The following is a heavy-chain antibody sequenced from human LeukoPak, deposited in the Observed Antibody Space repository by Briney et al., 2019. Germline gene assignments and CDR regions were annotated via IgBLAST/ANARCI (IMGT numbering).Heavy chain of an antibody. CDR2: IKQDGSEK. D-gene: IGHD5-18*01. CDR3: ASDVFIGGYSYGYGGFDY. V-gene: IGHV3-7*01. CDR1: GFTFSSYW. J-gene: IGHJ4*02. Sequence: GGSLRLSCAASGFTFSSYWMSWVRQAPGKGLEWVANIKQDGSEKYYVDSVKGRFTISRDNAKNSLYLQMNSLRAEDTAVYYCASDVFIGGYSYGYGGFDYWGQGTLVTVSS.